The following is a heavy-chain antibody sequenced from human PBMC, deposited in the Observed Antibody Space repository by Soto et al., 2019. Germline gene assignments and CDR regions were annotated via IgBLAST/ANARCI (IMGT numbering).Heavy chain of an antibody. CDR1: GLSLSSSGVG. J-gene: IGHJ4*02. D-gene: IGHD2-2*01. CDR3: AHTKGYCSSTSCQDAKGGFDY. CDR2: IYWDDDK. V-gene: IGHV2-5*02. Sequence: SGPTLVNPTQTLTLTCTFSGLSLSSSGVGVGWIRQPPGKALEWLALIYWDDDKRYSPSLESRLTITKDTSKNQVLLTMTNMDPVDTATYYCAHTKGYCSSTSCQDAKGGFDYWGQGTLVTVSS.